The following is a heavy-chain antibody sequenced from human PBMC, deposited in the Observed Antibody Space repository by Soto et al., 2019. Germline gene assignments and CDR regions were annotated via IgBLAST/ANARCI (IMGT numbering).Heavy chain of an antibody. D-gene: IGHD5-12*01. Sequence: GGSLRLSCAASGFTFSSYGMHWVRQAPGKGLEWVAVISYDGSNKYYADSVKGRFTISRDNSKNTLYLQMNSLRAEDTAVYYCAKDSSGYDYYYYYGMDVWGQGTTVTVSS. J-gene: IGHJ6*02. CDR2: ISYDGSNK. V-gene: IGHV3-30*18. CDR3: AKDSSGYDYYYYYGMDV. CDR1: GFTFSSYG.